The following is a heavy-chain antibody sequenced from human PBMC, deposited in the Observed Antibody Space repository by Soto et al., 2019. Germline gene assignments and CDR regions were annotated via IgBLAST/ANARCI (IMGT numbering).Heavy chain of an antibody. D-gene: IGHD2-15*01. V-gene: IGHV6-1*01. CDR3: GKVLVGATGHTDSDS. Sequence: PSQTLSLTCVISGDSVSSHNAAWNWVRQSPSRGLEWLGRTYYKSQWYYDYADFVKSRITISPDTSKNQFSLKLTSVTAADAALYYCGKVLVGATGHTDSDSWGPGTLVTVSS. CDR1: GDSVSSHNAA. CDR2: TYYKSQWYY. J-gene: IGHJ4*02.